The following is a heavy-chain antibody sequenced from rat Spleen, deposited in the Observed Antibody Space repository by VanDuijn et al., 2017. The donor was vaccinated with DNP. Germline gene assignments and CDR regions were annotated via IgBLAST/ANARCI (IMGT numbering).Heavy chain of an antibody. V-gene: IGHV5-25*01. CDR2: ISTSGGST. CDR3: ATQGYYDGYYRPFDY. CDR1: GFSFRDYD. J-gene: IGHJ2*01. D-gene: IGHD1-12*03. Sequence: EVQLVESGGGLVQPGRSLKLSCVASGFSFRDYDMAWVRQAPSKGLEWVATISTSGGSTYYRDSVKGRFTISRDDAKTTLYLQMDTLRSEDTATYYCATQGYYDGYYRPFDYWGQGVMVTVSS.